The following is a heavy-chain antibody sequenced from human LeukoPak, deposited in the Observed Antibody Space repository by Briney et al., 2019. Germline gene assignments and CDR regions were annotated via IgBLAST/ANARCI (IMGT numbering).Heavy chain of an antibody. CDR3: ARHRGIAVAGTVGGWFDP. D-gene: IGHD6-19*01. CDR1: GGSISSSNW. V-gene: IGHV4-39*01. J-gene: IGHJ5*02. Sequence: SETLSLTCAVSGGSISSSNWWSWVRQPPGKGLEWIGSIYYSGSTYYNPSLKSRVTISVDTSKNQFSLKLSSVTAADTAVYYCARHRGIAVAGTVGGWFDPWGQGTLVTVSS. CDR2: IYYSGST.